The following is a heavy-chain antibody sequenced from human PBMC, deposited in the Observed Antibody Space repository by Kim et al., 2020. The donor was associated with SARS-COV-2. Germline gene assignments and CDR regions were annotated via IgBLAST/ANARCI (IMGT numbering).Heavy chain of an antibody. J-gene: IGHJ4*02. Sequence: VKGRFTIPRDNSKNTLYLQMNSLRAEDTAVYYCAKDLYYYDSSGYSLFDYWGQGTLVTVSS. V-gene: IGHV3-30*02. CDR3: AKDLYYYDSSGYSLFDY. D-gene: IGHD3-22*01.